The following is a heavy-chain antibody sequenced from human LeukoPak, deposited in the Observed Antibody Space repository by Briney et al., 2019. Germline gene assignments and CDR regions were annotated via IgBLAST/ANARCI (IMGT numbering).Heavy chain of an antibody. CDR3: ARGEQIDYVWGTYRYTGSTFDY. CDR2: MNPNSGNT. J-gene: IGHJ4*02. V-gene: IGHV1-8*03. CDR1: GYTFTSYD. Sequence: GASVKVSCKASGYTFTSYDINWVRQATGQGLEWMGWMNPNSGNTGYAQKFQGRVTITRNTSISTAYMELSSLRSEDTAVYYCARGEQIDYVWGTYRYTGSTFDYWGQGTLVTVSS. D-gene: IGHD3-16*02.